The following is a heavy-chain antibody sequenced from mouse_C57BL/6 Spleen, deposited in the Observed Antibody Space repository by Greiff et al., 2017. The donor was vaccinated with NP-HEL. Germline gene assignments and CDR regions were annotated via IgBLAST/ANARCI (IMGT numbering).Heavy chain of an antibody. D-gene: IGHD1-1*01. CDR3: ARSIFITTVGGFAY. Sequence: QVQLKESGAELVKPGASVKISCKASGYAFSSYWMNWVKQRPGKGLEWIGQIYPGDGDTNYNGKFKGKATLTADKSSSTAYMQLSSLTSEDSAVYFCARSIFITTVGGFAYWGQGTLVTVSA. CDR1: GYAFSSYW. V-gene: IGHV1-80*01. CDR2: IYPGDGDT. J-gene: IGHJ3*01.